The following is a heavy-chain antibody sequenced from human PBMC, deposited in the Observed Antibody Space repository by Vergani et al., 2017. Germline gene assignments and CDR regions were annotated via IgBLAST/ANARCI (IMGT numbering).Heavy chain of an antibody. CDR3: ARRGSGNTYFFDY. V-gene: IGHV3-20*04. J-gene: IGHJ4*02. D-gene: IGHD3-10*01. Sequence: EVQLVESGGGVVRPGGSLRLSCAASGFTFGDYDMNWVRQAPGKGLEWVSRVKWNGDSSVYADSVKGRFTISRDNAKNSLYLQMTSLRAEDTAFYYCARRGSGNTYFFDYWGQGPLVTVSS. CDR2: VKWNGDSS. CDR1: GFTFGDYD.